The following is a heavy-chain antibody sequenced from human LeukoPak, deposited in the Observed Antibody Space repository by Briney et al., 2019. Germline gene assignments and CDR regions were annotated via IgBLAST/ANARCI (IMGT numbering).Heavy chain of an antibody. V-gene: IGHV3-48*03. D-gene: IGHD6-19*01. CDR3: ARDKAAVAGIVDAFDI. J-gene: IGHJ3*02. CDR1: GFTFSSYE. CDR2: ISSSGSTI. Sequence: GGSLRLSCAASGFTFSSYEMNWVRQAPGKGLEWVSYISSSGSTIYYADSLKGRFTISRDNAKNSLYLQMNSLRAEDTAVYYCARDKAAVAGIVDAFDIWGQGTMVAVSS.